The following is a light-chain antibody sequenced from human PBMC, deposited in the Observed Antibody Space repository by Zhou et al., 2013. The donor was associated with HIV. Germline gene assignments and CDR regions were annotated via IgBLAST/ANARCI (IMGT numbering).Light chain of an antibody. CDR3: QQRRHWPIT. Sequence: DIQVTQSPSSLSASVGDRVTITCRASQDISNYLAWYQQKPGKVPKLLIYAASTLQSGVPSRLSGSGSGTDYTLTISSLEPEDFAVYYCQQRRHWPITFGQGTRLEIK. CDR2: AAS. J-gene: IGKJ5*01. V-gene: IGKV1-27*01. CDR1: QDISNY.